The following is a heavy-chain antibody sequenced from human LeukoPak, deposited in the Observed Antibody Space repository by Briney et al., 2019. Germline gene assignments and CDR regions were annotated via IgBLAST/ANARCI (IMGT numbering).Heavy chain of an antibody. Sequence: KISGTLSLTCTVSGASISSSYWSWVRQPPGKRLEWIGFIYYNGNTNSNPSLKSRVAISADTSKNQFSLKLTSVTAADTAVYYCVRGNYDNRGYSNAFDIWGQGAMVTVSS. D-gene: IGHD3-22*01. J-gene: IGHJ3*02. CDR3: VRGNYDNRGYSNAFDI. V-gene: IGHV4-59*01. CDR2: IYYNGNT. CDR1: GASISSSY.